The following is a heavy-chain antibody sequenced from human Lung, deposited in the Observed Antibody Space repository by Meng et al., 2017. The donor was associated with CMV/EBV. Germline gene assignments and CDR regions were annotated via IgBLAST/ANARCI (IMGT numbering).Heavy chain of an antibody. D-gene: IGHD3-3*01. J-gene: IGHJ6*02. Sequence: GGSLRLXXSASGFPFSSYWMHCVRPAPGKGLVWVSRINSDGSSTSYADSVKGRFTISRDNATNTLYLQMNSLRAEDTAVYYCARDKVRYYDFWSGYGGMDVWGQGTTVTVSS. V-gene: IGHV3-74*01. CDR2: INSDGSST. CDR3: ARDKVRYYDFWSGYGGMDV. CDR1: GFPFSSYW.